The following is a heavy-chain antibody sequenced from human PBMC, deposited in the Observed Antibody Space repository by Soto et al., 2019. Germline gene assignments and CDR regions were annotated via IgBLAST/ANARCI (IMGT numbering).Heavy chain of an antibody. J-gene: IGHJ6*02. D-gene: IGHD3-10*01. V-gene: IGHV3-43*01. CDR3: AKDALGSGSYGYYYGMDV. CDR1: GFTFDDYT. Sequence: GGSLRLSCAASGFTFDDYTMHWVRQAPGKGLEWVSLISWDGGSTYYADSVKGRFTISRDNSKNSLYLQMNSLRTEDTALYYCAKDALGSGSYGYYYGMDVWGQGTTVTVSS. CDR2: ISWDGGST.